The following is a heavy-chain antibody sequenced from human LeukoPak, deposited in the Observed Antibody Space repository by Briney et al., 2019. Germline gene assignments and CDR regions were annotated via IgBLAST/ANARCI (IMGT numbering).Heavy chain of an antibody. CDR3: ARASSSWYYFDY. CDR2: ISTSSSYI. Sequence: GGSLRLSCAASGFTFSSYSMNWVRQAPGKGLEWVSFISTSSSYIYYADSVKGRFTVSRDNAKNSLYLQMNSLRAEDTAVYYCARASSSWYYFDYWGQGTLVTVSS. V-gene: IGHV3-21*01. CDR1: GFTFSSYS. D-gene: IGHD6-13*01. J-gene: IGHJ4*02.